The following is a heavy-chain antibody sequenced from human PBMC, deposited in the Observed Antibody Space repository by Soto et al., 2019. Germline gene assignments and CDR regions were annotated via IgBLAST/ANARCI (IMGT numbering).Heavy chain of an antibody. V-gene: IGHV3-30-3*01. Sequence: PGGSLRLSCAASGFTFSSYAMHWVRQAPGKGLEWVAVISYDGSNKYYADSVKGRFTISRDNSKNTLYLQMNSLRAEDTAVYYCARDVGGHYDFWSGYFPRYYYGMDVWGQGTTVTAP. CDR1: GFTFSSYA. CDR3: ARDVGGHYDFWSGYFPRYYYGMDV. J-gene: IGHJ6*02. D-gene: IGHD3-3*01. CDR2: ISYDGSNK.